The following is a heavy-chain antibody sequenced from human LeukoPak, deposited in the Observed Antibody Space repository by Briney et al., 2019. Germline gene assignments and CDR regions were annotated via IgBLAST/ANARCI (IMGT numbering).Heavy chain of an antibody. CDR2: IWYDGHNK. CDR3: AREWGLIAVAGGPGY. D-gene: IGHD6-19*01. CDR1: GFTFSKYG. Sequence: GGSLRLSCVASGFTFSKYGMHWVRQAPGKGLEWLAIIWYDGHNKYYADSVKGLFTISRDNSKHTLFLEMTDLRAEDMAVYYCAREWGLIAVAGGPGYWGQGALVTVSS. J-gene: IGHJ4*02. V-gene: IGHV3-33*01.